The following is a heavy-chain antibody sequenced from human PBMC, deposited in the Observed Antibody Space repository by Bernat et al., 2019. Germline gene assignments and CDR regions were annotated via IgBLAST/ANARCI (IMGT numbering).Heavy chain of an antibody. V-gene: IGHV1-18*01. CDR2: ISADNGNT. J-gene: IGHJ4*02. D-gene: IGHD1-20*01. CDR3: ARVHNWNDGLAY. CDR1: GYTFVNYG. Sequence: QVQLVQSGAEVKKPGASVKVSCKASGYTFVNYGITWVRQAPGQGLEWVGWISADNGNTNYAQNLQGRVTMITDTSTSTAYMELRSLRSDDSAVYYCARVHNWNDGLAYWGQGTLVTVSS.